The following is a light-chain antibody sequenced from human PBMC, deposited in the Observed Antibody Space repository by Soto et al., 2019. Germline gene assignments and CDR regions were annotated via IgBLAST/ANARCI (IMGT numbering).Light chain of an antibody. CDR2: DAS. CDR1: DSVSSIY. J-gene: IGKJ1*01. V-gene: IGKV3-11*01. CDR3: QQRSNWPPRWT. Sequence: ENVLAQSPGTLSFSPGERATLSCRASDSVSSIYVAWYQQKPGQAPTLLIYDASNRATGIPARFSGSGSGTDFTLTISSLEPEDFAVYYCQQRSNWPPRWTFGQGTKVDI.